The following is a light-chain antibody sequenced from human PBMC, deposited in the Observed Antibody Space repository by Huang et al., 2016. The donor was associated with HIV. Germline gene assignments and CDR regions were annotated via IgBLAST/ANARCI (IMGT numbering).Light chain of an antibody. CDR1: QSLVHSDGNTY. CDR3: MQATNWPYT. CDR2: KVS. J-gene: IGKJ2*01. V-gene: IGKV2-30*02. Sequence: DVVMTQSPLSLPVTPGQPASISCRSSQSLVHSDGNTYVNWFHQRPGQSPRRLIYKVSNQDSGVPDRFVGSGSGPDFTLKISRVEAEDVGVYYCMQATNWPYTFGQGTKLEIK.